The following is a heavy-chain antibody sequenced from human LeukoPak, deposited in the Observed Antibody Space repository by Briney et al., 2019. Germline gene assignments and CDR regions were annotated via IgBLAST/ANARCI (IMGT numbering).Heavy chain of an antibody. V-gene: IGHV1-69*05. J-gene: IGHJ4*02. CDR3: ARDPGGYCSSTSCYDGGFDY. CDR1: GGTFSSYA. Sequence: SVKVSCKASGGTFSSYAISWVRQAPGQGLEWMGGIIPIFGTANYAQKFQGRVTITTDESTSTAYMELSSLRSEDTAVYYCARDPGGYCSSTSCYDGGFDYWGQGTLVTVSS. D-gene: IGHD2-2*01. CDR2: IIPIFGTA.